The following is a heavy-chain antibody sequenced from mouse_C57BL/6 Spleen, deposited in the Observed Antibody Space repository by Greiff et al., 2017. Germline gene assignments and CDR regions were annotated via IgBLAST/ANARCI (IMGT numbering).Heavy chain of an antibody. V-gene: IGHV1-69*01. CDR1: GYTFTSYW. CDR2: IDPSDSYT. J-gene: IGHJ3*01. D-gene: IGHD2-4*01. CDR3: ARSDYDYDGGFAY. Sequence: QVQLQQPGAELVMPGASVKLSCKASGYTFTSYWMHWVKQRPGQGLEWIGEIDPSDSYTNYNQKFKGKSTWTVDKSSSTAYMQLSSLTSEDSAVYYGARSDYDYDGGFAYWGEGTLVTVSA.